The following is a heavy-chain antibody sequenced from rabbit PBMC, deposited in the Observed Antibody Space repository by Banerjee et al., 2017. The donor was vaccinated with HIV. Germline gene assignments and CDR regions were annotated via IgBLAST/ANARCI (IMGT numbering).Heavy chain of an antibody. CDR1: GFSFSNKYV. CDR3: ARDRDGDAGYGSLAL. V-gene: IGHV1S45*01. J-gene: IGHJ4*01. D-gene: IGHD7-1*01. Sequence: QEQLEESGGGLVQPEGSLTLTCTASGFSFSNKYVMCWVRQAPGKGLEWIGCINTSSGNTVYATWAKGRFTISKTSWTTVTLQMTSLTAADTATYFCARDRDGDAGYGSLALWGPGTLVTVS. CDR2: INTSSGNT.